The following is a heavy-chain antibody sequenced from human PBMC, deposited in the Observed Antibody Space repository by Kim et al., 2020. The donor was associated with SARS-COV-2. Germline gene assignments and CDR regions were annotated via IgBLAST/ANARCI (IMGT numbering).Heavy chain of an antibody. J-gene: IGHJ3*02. Sequence: VGGDSTFYADSVEGRFTISRDNSKNMLYLQMNSLGAEDTAVYHCAKERVVPATGDAFDIWCLETMVTV. D-gene: IGHD2-21*02. CDR3: AKERVVPATGDAFDI. V-gene: IGHV3-23*01. CDR2: VGGDST.